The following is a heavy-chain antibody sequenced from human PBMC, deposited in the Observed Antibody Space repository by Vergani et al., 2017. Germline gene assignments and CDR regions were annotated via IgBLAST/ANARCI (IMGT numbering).Heavy chain of an antibody. D-gene: IGHD3-16*01. CDR1: GYTFTGYY. J-gene: IGHJ4*02. CDR3: ATGADYRDIVFDY. V-gene: IGHV1-2*02. Sequence: QVQLVQSGAEVKKPGAPVKVSCKASGYTFTGYYMHWVRQAPGQGLGWMGWINPNSGGKNYAQKFQGRVTMTRDTSISTTYMELSRLRSDDTAVYYCATGADYRDIVFDYWGQGTLVTVSS. CDR2: INPNSGGK.